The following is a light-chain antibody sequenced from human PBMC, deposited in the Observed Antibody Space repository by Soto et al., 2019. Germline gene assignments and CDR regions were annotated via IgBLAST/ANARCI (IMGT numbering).Light chain of an antibody. CDR3: QQLNSFPPT. J-gene: IGKJ3*01. Sequence: DIQLTQSPSFLSASVGDRVTITCRASQGISSYLAWYQQKPGKVPKLLIYDASTLQSGVPSRFSGSGSGTEFTLTISSLQPEDFATYYCQQLNSFPPTFSPGTKVDIK. CDR2: DAS. V-gene: IGKV1-9*01. CDR1: QGISSY.